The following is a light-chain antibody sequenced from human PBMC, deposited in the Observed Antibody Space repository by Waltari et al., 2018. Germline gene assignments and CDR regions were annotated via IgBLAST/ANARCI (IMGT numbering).Light chain of an antibody. CDR2: DNR. CDR1: RYNIGAGYD. V-gene: IGLV1-40*01. CDR3: QSFDNSLSGVV. J-gene: IGLJ2*01. Sequence: QSVLTQPPSVSGAPGPRVTISCTGSRYNIGAGYDVHWYQQLPGTAPKLLIYDNRSRPSGVPDRFSGSKSGTSASLAITGLQAEDEAAYYCQSFDNSLSGVVFGGGTKLTVL.